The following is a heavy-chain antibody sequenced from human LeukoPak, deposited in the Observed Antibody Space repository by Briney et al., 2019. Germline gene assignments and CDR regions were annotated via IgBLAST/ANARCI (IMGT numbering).Heavy chain of an antibody. CDR2: ISYTGTT. CDR1: SGSISSGDYY. V-gene: IGHV4-30-4*02. J-gene: IGHJ4*02. CDR3: ARETGYSSGPFDY. Sequence: SETLSLTCTVSSGSISSGDYYWSWIRQPPGKGLEWIGYISYTGTTYYNPSLKSRVTISVDASKNQFSLKLSSVTAADTAVYYCARETGYSSGPFDYWGQGTLVTVSS. D-gene: IGHD6-19*01.